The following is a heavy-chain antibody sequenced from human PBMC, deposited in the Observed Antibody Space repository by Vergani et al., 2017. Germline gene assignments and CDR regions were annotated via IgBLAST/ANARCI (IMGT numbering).Heavy chain of an antibody. CDR3: ARLDXTMVRGVITYYFDY. J-gene: IGHJ4*02. V-gene: IGHV2-26*01. D-gene: IGHD3-10*01. CDR2: IFSNDEK. Sequence: QVTLKESGSVLVKPTETLALTCTVSGFSLSNARMGVSWIRQPPGKALEWLAHIFSNDEKSYSTSLKSRLTISKDNSKSQVVLTMTNMDPVDTATYYCARLDXTMVRGVITYYFDYWGQGTLVTVSS. CDR1: GFSLSNARMG.